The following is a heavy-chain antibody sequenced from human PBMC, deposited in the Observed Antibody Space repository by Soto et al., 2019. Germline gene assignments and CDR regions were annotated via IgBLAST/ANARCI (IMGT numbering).Heavy chain of an antibody. CDR3: ARDVRGRLDY. CDR2: IYHSGST. J-gene: IGHJ4*02. Sequence: SETLSLTCAVSSDSIGSDNWWSWVRQPPGKGLEWIGEIYHSGSTSYHPSLKSRFTISVDKSKNQFSLKVTSVTAADTAVYYCARDVRGRLDYWGQGTLVTVSS. D-gene: IGHD3-10*01. CDR1: SDSIGSDNW. V-gene: IGHV4-4*02.